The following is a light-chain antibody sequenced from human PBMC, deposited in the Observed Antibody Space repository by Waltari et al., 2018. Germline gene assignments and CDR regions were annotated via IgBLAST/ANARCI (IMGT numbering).Light chain of an antibody. V-gene: IGKV1-39*01. CDR1: QSISSY. J-gene: IGKJ1*01. Sequence: DIQMTQSPSHLSASVGDRVNITFRASQSISSYLNWYQQKPGKAPKLLIYAASSFQSGVPSRFSGSGSGTDFTLTISSLQPEDFATYYCQQSYSTPRFGQGTKVEIK. CDR3: QQSYSTPR. CDR2: AAS.